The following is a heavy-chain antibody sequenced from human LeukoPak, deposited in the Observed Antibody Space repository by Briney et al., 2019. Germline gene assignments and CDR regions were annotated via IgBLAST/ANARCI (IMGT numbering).Heavy chain of an antibody. D-gene: IGHD5-18*01. CDR3: ARKGGYHLDY. CDR1: GFTVSSNY. J-gene: IGHJ4*02. Sequence: GSLRLSCAASGFTVSSNYMSWVRQPPGKGLEWIGSIYYSGSTYYNPSLKSRVTISVDTSKNQFSLKLSSVTAADTAVYYCARKGGYHLDYWGQGTLVTVSS. V-gene: IGHV4-39*01. CDR2: IYYSGST.